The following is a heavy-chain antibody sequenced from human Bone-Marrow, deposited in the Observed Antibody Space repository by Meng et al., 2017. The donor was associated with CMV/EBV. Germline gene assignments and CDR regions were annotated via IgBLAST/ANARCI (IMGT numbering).Heavy chain of an antibody. Sequence: GSLRLSCAVYGGSFSGYYWSWIRQPPGKGLEWIGEINHSGSTNYNPSLKSRVTISVDTSKNQFSLKLNSVTAADTAVYYCARNLEWSSYLGWFDPWGQGTLVTVSS. CDR3: ARNLEWSSYLGWFDP. J-gene: IGHJ5*02. CDR1: GGSFSGYY. CDR2: INHSGST. V-gene: IGHV4-34*01. D-gene: IGHD3-3*01.